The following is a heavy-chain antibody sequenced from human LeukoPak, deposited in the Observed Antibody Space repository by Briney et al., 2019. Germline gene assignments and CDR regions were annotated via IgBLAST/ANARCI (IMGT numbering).Heavy chain of an antibody. CDR1: GFTFSNYA. CDR3: ATQPCGGGSCYLGH. D-gene: IGHD2-15*01. Sequence: GGSLRLSCVASGFTFSNYAMHWVRQAPGKGLEWVTVISYDGSNKFYAVSLKGRFSISRDNSMNTLYLQMNTLRAEDTAVYYCATQPCGGGSCYLGHWGQGTVVTLSS. V-gene: IGHV3-30-3*01. J-gene: IGHJ4*02. CDR2: ISYDGSNK.